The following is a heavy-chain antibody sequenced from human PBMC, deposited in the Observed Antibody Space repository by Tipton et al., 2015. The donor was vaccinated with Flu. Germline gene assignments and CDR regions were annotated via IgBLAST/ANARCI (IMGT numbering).Heavy chain of an antibody. CDR2: IIPILGIT. D-gene: IGHD6-6*01. V-gene: IGHV1-69*09. Sequence: QLVQSGAEVKKPGSSVKVSCKASGGTFSSYAITWVRQAPGQGLEWMGRIIPILGITDYAQKFQGRVTITADKSTTTTYMELSSLRSEDTAVYYCATDRQPLVQRNTWFDPWGQGTLVTVSS. CDR1: GGTFSSYA. CDR3: ATDRQPLVQRNTWFDP. J-gene: IGHJ5*02.